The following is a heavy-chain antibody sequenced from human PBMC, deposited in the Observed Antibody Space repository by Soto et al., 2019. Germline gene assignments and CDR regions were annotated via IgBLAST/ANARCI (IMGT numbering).Heavy chain of an antibody. D-gene: IGHD3-3*01. J-gene: IGHJ5*02. CDR1: GFTFSDYA. CDR3: AKDLLHWLVGWFDP. V-gene: IGHV3-23*01. Sequence: GGSLRLSCAASGFTFSDYAMSWVRQAPGKGLEWVAAISGSGGMTYYADSVKGRFTISRDSSKNTLSLHMTSLRSEDTALYYCAKDLLHWLVGWFDPWGQGTLVTVSS. CDR2: ISGSGGMT.